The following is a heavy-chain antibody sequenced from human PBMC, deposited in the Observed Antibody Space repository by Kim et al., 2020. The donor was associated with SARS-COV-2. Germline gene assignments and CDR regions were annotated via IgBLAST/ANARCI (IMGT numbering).Heavy chain of an antibody. Sequence: KFQGRVTMTRDTSISTAYMELSRLRSDDTAVYYCARTYYYDSSGYYDFDYWGQGTLVTVSS. J-gene: IGHJ4*02. D-gene: IGHD3-22*01. CDR3: ARTYYYDSSGYYDFDY. V-gene: IGHV1-2*02.